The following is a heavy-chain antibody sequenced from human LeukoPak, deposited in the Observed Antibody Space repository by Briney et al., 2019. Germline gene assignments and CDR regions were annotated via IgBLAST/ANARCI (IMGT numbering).Heavy chain of an antibody. Sequence: GASVKVSCKASGYTFASYGISWVRQAPGQGLEWMGWISAYNGNTNYAQKLQGRVTMTTDTSTSTAYMELRSLRSDDTAVYYCAGGHRPPRRADDAFDIWGQGTMVTVSS. V-gene: IGHV1-18*01. CDR2: ISAYNGNT. CDR1: GYTFASYG. D-gene: IGHD3-10*01. CDR3: AGGHRPPRRADDAFDI. J-gene: IGHJ3*02.